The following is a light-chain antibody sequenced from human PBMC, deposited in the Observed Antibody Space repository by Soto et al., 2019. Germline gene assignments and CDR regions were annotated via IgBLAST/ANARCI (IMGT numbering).Light chain of an antibody. CDR1: SSDIGAYNY. CDR2: DVN. V-gene: IGLV2-14*03. J-gene: IGLJ1*01. Sequence: QSALTQPASVSGSPGQSITISCTGTSSDIGAYNYVSWYRQHPGKAPQLLIYDVNNRPSGVSHRFSGSKSGNTASLTISGLQSEDEADDFCTSYTGSNTLEVFGPGTKLTVL. CDR3: TSYTGSNTLEV.